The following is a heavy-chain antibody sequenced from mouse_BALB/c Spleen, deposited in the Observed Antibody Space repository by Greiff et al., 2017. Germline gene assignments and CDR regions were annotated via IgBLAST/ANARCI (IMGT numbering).Heavy chain of an antibody. V-gene: IGHV5-17*02. CDR1: GFSFSSFG. D-gene: IGHD2-2*01. CDR2: ISSGSSTI. J-gene: IGHJ2*01. CDR3: AREGLVY. Sequence: EVQLVASGGGLVQPGGSRKLSCAASGFSFSSFGMHWVRQAPEKGLEWVAYISSGSSTIYYADTVKGRFTISRDNPKHTLFLQMTSLRSEDTAMYYCAREGLVYWGQGTTLTVSS.